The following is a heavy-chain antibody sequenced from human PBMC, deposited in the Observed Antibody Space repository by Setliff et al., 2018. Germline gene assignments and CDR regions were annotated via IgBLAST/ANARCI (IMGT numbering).Heavy chain of an antibody. J-gene: IGHJ6*02. CDR1: GFTFVNYW. V-gene: IGHV3-21*01. Sequence: PGGSLRLSCAASGFTFVNYWMHWVRQAPGKGLEWVSSISSSSSYIYYADSVKGRFTISRDNAKNSLYLQMNSLRAEDTAVYYCARDRVYYGMDVWGQGTTVTVSS. D-gene: IGHD3-10*01. CDR3: ARDRVYYGMDV. CDR2: ISSSSSYI.